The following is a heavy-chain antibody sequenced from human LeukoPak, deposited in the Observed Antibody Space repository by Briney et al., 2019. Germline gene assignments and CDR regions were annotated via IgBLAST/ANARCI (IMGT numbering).Heavy chain of an antibody. CDR3: TRDTDYGSATNYFDY. CDR1: GFTFDDYA. D-gene: IGHD3-10*01. J-gene: IGHJ4*02. Sequence: GGSLRLSCAASGFTFDDYAMYWVRQAPGKGLEWVSLISWEGDTTYYADSVRGRFTISRDNSKNSLYLQMNSLRTEDTAFYYCTRDTDYGSATNYFDYWGQGILVSVSS. V-gene: IGHV3-43*01. CDR2: ISWEGDTT.